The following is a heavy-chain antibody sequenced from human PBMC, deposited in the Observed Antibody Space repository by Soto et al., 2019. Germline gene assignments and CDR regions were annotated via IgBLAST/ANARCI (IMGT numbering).Heavy chain of an antibody. CDR2: IFHSGTT. CDR1: GGSISSSNL. CDR3: ARESGGELLPS. J-gene: IGHJ1*01. D-gene: IGHD1-26*01. Sequence: VQLQESGPGLVKPSGTLSLTCAVSGGSISSSNLWSWVRHPPGKGLEWIGEIFHSGTTSYNPSLKSRVTISIDHSKNQFSLKLTSVTAADTAVYYCARESGGELLPSWGQGTLVTVSS. V-gene: IGHV4-4*02.